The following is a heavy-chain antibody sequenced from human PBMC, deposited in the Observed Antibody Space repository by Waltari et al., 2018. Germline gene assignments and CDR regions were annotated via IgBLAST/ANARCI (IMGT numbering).Heavy chain of an antibody. CDR3: ARRRGASNTGGAFDI. V-gene: IGHV2-5*02. Sequence: QSTLTESGPTLVKPTQTLTLPCVFSGFSLSTSGVGVGWNRQPPGKALEWLAVLFWDDVTRYSPSLQSRLTITKDTSKNQVVLTLTNVDPVDTVTYYCARRRGASNTGGAFDIWGQGTMVTGSS. CDR2: LFWDDVT. D-gene: IGHD2-2*01. CDR1: GFSLSTSGVG. J-gene: IGHJ3*02.